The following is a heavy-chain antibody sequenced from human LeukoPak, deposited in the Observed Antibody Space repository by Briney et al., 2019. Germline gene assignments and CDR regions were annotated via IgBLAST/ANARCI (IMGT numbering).Heavy chain of an antibody. CDR3: ARRGKHYYDSSGYYLGY. D-gene: IGHD3-22*01. Sequence: ASVTVSCTASGYTFTSYAMHWVRQAPGQRLEWMGWINAGNGNTKYSQKFQGRVTITRDTSASTAYMELSSLRSEDTAVYYCARRGKHYYDSSGYYLGYWGQGTLVTVSS. CDR2: INAGNGNT. J-gene: IGHJ4*02. V-gene: IGHV1-3*01. CDR1: GYTFTSYA.